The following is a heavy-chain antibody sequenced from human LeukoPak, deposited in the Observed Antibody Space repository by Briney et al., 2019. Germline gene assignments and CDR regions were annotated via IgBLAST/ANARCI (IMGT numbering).Heavy chain of an antibody. CDR1: GFTFSNYA. CDR2: IWYDGSYK. J-gene: IGHJ3*02. V-gene: IGHV3-33*01. Sequence: GGSLRLSCAASGFTFSNYATHWVRQAPGKGLEWMAIIWYDGSYKYYADAVKGRFTISRDNSKTTLYLQVNSLTAEDTAVYYCARSNSDAFDIWGHGTMVTVSS. D-gene: IGHD4-11*01. CDR3: ARSNSDAFDI.